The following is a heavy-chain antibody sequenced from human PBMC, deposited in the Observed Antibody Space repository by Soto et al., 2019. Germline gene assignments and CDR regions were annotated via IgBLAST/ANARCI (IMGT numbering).Heavy chain of an antibody. J-gene: IGHJ4*02. CDR1: GGSISSYY. Sequence: TSETLSLTCTVSGGSISSYYWRWIRQSPGKGLEWIGSIYYSGSTYYNPSLKNRVTISVDTSKNQFSLKLSSVTAADTAVYYCARHVSSWMTFDYWGQGTLVTVSS. CDR3: ARHVSSWMTFDY. CDR2: IYYSGST. V-gene: IGHV4-59*08. D-gene: IGHD6-13*01.